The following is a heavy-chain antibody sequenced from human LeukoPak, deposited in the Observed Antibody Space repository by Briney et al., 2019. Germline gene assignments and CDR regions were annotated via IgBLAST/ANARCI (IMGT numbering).Heavy chain of an antibody. CDR1: GIAFSTRGVG. V-gene: IGHV2-5*02. D-gene: IGHD3-9*01. J-gene: IGHJ4*02. Sequence: ESGPRLVKPRQTLTLTCTILGIAFSTRGVGVGWIWQPPRKALVWLAVIYWVGDERYRPALKRMLHLTKDPSKNQMAPTMTNKDPVKTVSYCWARSPYDDMGTGYRGAFDSWGQGILVTVSS. CDR3: ARSPYDDMGTGYRGAFDS. CDR2: IYWVGDE.